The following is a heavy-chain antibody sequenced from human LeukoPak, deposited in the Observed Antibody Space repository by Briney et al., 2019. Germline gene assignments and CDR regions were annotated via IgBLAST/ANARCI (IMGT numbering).Heavy chain of an antibody. V-gene: IGHV3-23*01. CDR1: GITLSNYG. CDR3: AKRGVVIRVILVGFHKEAYYFDS. D-gene: IGHD3-22*01. Sequence: PGGSLRLSCAVSGITLSNYGMSWVRQAPGKGLEWVAGISDSGGRTKYADSVKCRFTISRDNSKNTLYLQMNSLRAEDTAVYFCAKRGVVIRVILVGFHKEAYYFDSWGQGALVTVSS. J-gene: IGHJ4*02. CDR2: ISDSGGRT.